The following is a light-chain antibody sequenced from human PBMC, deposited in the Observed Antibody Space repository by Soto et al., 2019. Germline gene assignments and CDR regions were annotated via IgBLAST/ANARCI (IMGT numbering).Light chain of an antibody. Sequence: QSVLTQPPSVSGAPGQRVTISCTGSSSNIGAGYDVHWYQQLPGKAPKLLIYGNSNRPSGVPDRFSGSKSGTSASLAITGLQAEDEADYSCQSYDSSLSGSNYVFGTGTKLTVL. CDR2: GNS. J-gene: IGLJ1*01. CDR3: QSYDSSLSGSNYV. V-gene: IGLV1-40*01. CDR1: SSNIGAGYD.